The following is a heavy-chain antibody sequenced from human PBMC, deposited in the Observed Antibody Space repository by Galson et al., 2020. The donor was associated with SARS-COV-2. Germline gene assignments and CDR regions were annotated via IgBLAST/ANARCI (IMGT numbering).Heavy chain of an antibody. Sequence: GESLKISCAASGFTFSNAWMSWVRQAPGKGLEWVGRIKSKTDGGTTDYAATVKGRFTISRDDSKNTLYLQMNSLKTKDTAVYYCTSPAIDIVVVPADDYYYYYMDVWGKGTTVTVSS. CDR3: TSPAIDIVVVPADDYYYYYMDV. D-gene: IGHD2-2*01. J-gene: IGHJ6*03. CDR1: GFTFSNAW. V-gene: IGHV3-15*01. CDR2: IKSKTDGGTT.